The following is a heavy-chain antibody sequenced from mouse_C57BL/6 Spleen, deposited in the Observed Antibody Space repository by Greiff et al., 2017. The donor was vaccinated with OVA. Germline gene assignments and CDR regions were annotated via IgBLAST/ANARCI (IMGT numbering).Heavy chain of an antibody. CDR3: ARQGGQNYAMDY. J-gene: IGHJ4*01. V-gene: IGHV5-9*01. CDR1: GFTFSSYT. CDR2: ISGGGGNT. Sequence: EVKVVESGGGLVKPGGSLKLSCAASGFTFSSYTMSWVRQTPEKRLEWVATISGGGGNTYYPDSVKGRFTISRDNAKNTLYLQMSSLRSEDTALYDCARQGGQNYAMDYWGQGTSVTVSS. D-gene: IGHD3-3*01.